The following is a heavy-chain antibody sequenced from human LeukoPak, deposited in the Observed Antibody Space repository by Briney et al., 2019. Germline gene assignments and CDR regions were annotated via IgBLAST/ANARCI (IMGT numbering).Heavy chain of an antibody. CDR2: VNPNSGGT. Sequence: GASVKVSCKASGYTFTGYYMHWVRQAPGQGLEWMGWVNPNSGGTNYAQKFQGRVTMTRDTSIRTAYMELSRLRSADTAVSYCARVPSRPYYYYSGMDVWGPGTPVTVSS. V-gene: IGHV1-2*02. D-gene: IGHD2-2*01. J-gene: IGHJ6*02. CDR3: ARVPSRPYYYYSGMDV. CDR1: GYTFTGYY.